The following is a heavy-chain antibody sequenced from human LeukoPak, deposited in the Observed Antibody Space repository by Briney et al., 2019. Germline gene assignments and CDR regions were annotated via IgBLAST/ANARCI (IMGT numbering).Heavy chain of an antibody. CDR1: GITFSTAW. D-gene: IGHD3-10*01. CDR3: ATDRAWFDP. CDR2: IKSKIGGATA. V-gene: IGHV3-15*01. J-gene: IGHJ5*02. Sequence: GGSLRLSCAASGITFSTAWMSWFRQAPGKGLEWVGRIKSKIGGATADYAAPVKDRFTISRDDSKNTLYLQVSSLKTEDTAVYYCATDRAWFDPWGQGTLVTVSS.